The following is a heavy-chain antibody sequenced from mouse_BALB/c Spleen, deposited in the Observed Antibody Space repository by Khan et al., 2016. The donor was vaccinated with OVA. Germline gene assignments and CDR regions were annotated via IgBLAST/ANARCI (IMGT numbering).Heavy chain of an antibody. J-gene: IGHJ3*01. D-gene: IGHD1-1*01. CDR2: ISSGGHYT. V-gene: IGHV5-6*01. CDR1: GFTFSTYG. CDR3: ARLAYYYNSEGFAY. Sequence: EVELVESGGDLVKTGGSLKLSCAASGFTFSTYGMSWVRQTPDKRLEWVATISSGGHYTYYIDSVKGQFTISRDNAKNILYLQMTSLRSEDTVMYYCARLAYYYNSEGFAYWGQGTLVTVSA.